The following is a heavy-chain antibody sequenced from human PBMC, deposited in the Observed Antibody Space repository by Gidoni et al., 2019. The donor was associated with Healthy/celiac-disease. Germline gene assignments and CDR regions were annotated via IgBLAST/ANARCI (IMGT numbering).Heavy chain of an antibody. CDR2: ITHSGST. V-gene: IGHV4-34*01. D-gene: IGHD5-18*01. CDR1: GGSFSGYY. CDR3: ARYLWLKALGY. J-gene: IGHJ4*02. Sequence: QVQLQQWGAELLKTPETLSLTCEGYGGSFSGYYWSWIRPPPGKGLEWIGEITHSGSTNYNPSLTSPVTISVDTSKTQFSLMLSSVTAAYPAVSSCARYLWLKALGYWGQVTLVPVSS.